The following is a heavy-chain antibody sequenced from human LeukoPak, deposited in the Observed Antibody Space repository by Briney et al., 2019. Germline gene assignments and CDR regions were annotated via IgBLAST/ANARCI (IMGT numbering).Heavy chain of an antibody. V-gene: IGHV4-59*01. CDR2: IYYSGST. J-gene: IGHJ6*02. CDR3: ARDELQWLPPYYYYYGMDV. D-gene: IGHD6-19*01. Sequence: SETLSLTCTVSGGSISSYYWSWIRQPPGKGLEWIGYIYYSGSTNYNPSHKSRVTMSVDTSKNQFSLKLSSVTAADTAVYYCARDELQWLPPYYYYYGMDVWGQGTTVTVSS. CDR1: GGSISSYY.